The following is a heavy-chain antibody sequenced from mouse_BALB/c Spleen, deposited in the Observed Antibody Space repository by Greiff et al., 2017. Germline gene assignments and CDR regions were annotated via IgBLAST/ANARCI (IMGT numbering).Heavy chain of an antibody. V-gene: IGHV5-4*02. CDR2: ISDGGSYT. D-gene: IGHD2-4*01. CDR1: GFTFSDYY. Sequence: EVKLMESGGGLVKPGGSLKLSCAASGFTFSDYYMYWVRQTPEKRLEWVATISDGGSYTYYPDSVKGRFTISRDNAKNNLYLQMSSLKSEDTAMYYCARDGLRRGGFAYWGQGTLVTVSA. J-gene: IGHJ3*01. CDR3: ARDGLRRGGFAY.